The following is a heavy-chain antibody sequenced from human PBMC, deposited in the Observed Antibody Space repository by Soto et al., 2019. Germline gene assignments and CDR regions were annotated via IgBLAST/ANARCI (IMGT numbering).Heavy chain of an antibody. CDR2: ISGSGGST. J-gene: IGHJ4*02. Sequence: DVQLLESGGGLVQPGGSLRLSCAASGFTFSNYAVTWVRQAPGKGLEWVSTISGSGGSTYYADSVKGRFTISRDNSKNTLYLQINSLRAEDTAVYYCAKDQGSSWYEIDYWGQGTLVTVSS. CDR1: GFTFSNYA. V-gene: IGHV3-23*01. D-gene: IGHD6-13*01. CDR3: AKDQGSSWYEIDY.